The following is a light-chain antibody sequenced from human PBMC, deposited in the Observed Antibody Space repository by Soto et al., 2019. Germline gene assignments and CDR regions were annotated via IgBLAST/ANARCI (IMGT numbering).Light chain of an antibody. CDR1: SSDVGRYDF. Sequence: SVLTQPPSASGSPGQSVTISCTGTSSDVGRYDFVSWYQHHPGKVPKLMIYEVTKRPSGVPDRFSGSKSGNTASLTVSGPLPEDDADYYCASYAGGNQVFGTGTKVTVL. V-gene: IGLV2-8*01. J-gene: IGLJ1*01. CDR3: ASYAGGNQV. CDR2: EVT.